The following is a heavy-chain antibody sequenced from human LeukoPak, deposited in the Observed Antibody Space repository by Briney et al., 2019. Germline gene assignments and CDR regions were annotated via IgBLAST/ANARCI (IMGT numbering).Heavy chain of an antibody. CDR1: GSTFTSYW. V-gene: IGHV5-51*01. CDR2: IYPAYSDT. Sequence: GESLKISCEAPGSTFTSYWIGWVRQMPGKGLEFGAIIYPAYSDTKYSPSFQGHVTSSADKSVTTAALQWSSLRAADTVMYDCARRFGERLYSNNDAFDSWGQGTLVTVSS. D-gene: IGHD4-11*01. J-gene: IGHJ4*02. CDR3: ARRFGERLYSNNDAFDS.